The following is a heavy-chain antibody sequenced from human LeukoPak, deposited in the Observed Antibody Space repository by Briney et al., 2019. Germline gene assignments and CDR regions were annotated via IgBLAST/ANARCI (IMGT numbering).Heavy chain of an antibody. V-gene: IGHV3-30*18. CDR3: AKIAYGDYTFDY. J-gene: IGHJ4*02. D-gene: IGHD4-17*01. CDR2: ISYDGSNK. CDR1: GFTFSSYG. Sequence: GGSLRLSCAASGFTFSSYGMHWVRQAPGKGLEWVAVISYDGSNKYYADSVKGRFTISRDNSKNTLYLQMNSLRAEDTAVYYCAKIAYGDYTFDYWGQGTLVTVSS.